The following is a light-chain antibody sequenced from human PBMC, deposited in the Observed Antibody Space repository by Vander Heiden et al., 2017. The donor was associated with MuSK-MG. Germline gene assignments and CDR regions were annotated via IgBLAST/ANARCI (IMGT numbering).Light chain of an antibody. Sequence: DIVMTQSPDSLAVSLGQRPTLNSKSSQSVVYSSNNKNYLAWYQQKPGQPPKLLIYWASTRESGVPDRFSGSGSGTDFTLTISSLQAEDVAVYYCQQYYSTPLTFGGGTKVEIK. V-gene: IGKV4-1*01. CDR1: QSVVYSSNNKNY. CDR3: QQYYSTPLT. J-gene: IGKJ4*01. CDR2: WAS.